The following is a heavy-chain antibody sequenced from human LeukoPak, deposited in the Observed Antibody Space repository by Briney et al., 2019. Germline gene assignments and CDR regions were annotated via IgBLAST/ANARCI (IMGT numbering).Heavy chain of an antibody. Sequence: ASVKVSCKASGYTFTSYGISWVRQAPGQGLEWMGWISAYNGNTNYAQKLQGRVTMTTDTSTSTAYMELRSLRSDDTAVYYCARDMSGLSSYYYYYMDVWGKGTTVTVSS. CDR1: GYTFTSYG. CDR2: ISAYNGNT. D-gene: IGHD3-10*02. V-gene: IGHV1-18*01. CDR3: ARDMSGLSSYYYYYMDV. J-gene: IGHJ6*03.